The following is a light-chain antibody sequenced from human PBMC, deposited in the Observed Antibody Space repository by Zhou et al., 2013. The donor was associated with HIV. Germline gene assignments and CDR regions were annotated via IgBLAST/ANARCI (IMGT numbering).Light chain of an antibody. J-gene: IGKJ5*01. V-gene: IGKV3-20*01. CDR1: QSVNNNY. CDR3: QQYGGSPPII. CDR2: DTS. Sequence: EVVLPQSPGTLSLSPGERATLSCRASQSVNNNYLAWYQQKAGQAPRLLIYDTSSRAPGIPDRFSGSGSGTDFTLTITRLEAEDCAVYYCQQYGGSPPIIFGQGHD.